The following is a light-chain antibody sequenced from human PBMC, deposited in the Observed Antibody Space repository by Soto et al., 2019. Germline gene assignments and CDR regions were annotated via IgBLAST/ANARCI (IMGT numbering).Light chain of an antibody. CDR2: DAS. V-gene: IGKV3D-15*01. J-gene: IGKJ1*01. CDR1: QTVRNN. Sequence: EFVLTQSPGTLSLSPGERATLSCRASQTVRNNYLAWYQQKPGQAPRLLIYDASSRATGIPDRFSGGGYGREFTLTISSLQSEDYGVYYCHQYNDWPPAFGQGTKVDIK. CDR3: HQYNDWPPA.